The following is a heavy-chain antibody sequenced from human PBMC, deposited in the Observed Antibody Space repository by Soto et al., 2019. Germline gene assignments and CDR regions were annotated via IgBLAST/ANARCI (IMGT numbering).Heavy chain of an antibody. CDR2: IDIGGNT. J-gene: IGHJ4*02. V-gene: IGHV3-66*01. CDR1: GFSVTNNY. CDR3: ARGRGSTGYLGREHYFDY. Sequence: EVQVVESGGGLVQPGGSLRLSCAASGFSVTNNYMNWVRQAPGKGLEWVSIIDIGGNTYYADSVKDRFTISRDNSSNTLYLHMDSLRAEATAVYYCARGRGSTGYLGREHYFDYWGQGTRVTVSP. D-gene: IGHD2-2*01.